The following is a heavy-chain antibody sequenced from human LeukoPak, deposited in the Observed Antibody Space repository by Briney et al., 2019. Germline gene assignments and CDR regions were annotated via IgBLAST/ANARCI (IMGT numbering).Heavy chain of an antibody. CDR3: AREGYLCGGDYCDY. Sequence: GGSLRLSCAASGFTFSSSWMCWVRQAPGKGLEWVANIKEDGSVTHYVDSVRGRFTISRDNAKNSLYLQMNSLRVEDTAVYYCAREGYLCGGDYCDYWGQGTLVTVSS. CDR2: IKEDGSVT. D-gene: IGHD2-21*01. V-gene: IGHV3-7*01. CDR1: GFTFSSSW. J-gene: IGHJ4*02.